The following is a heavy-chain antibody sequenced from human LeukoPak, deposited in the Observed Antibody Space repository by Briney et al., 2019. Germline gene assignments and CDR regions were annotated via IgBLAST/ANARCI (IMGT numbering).Heavy chain of an antibody. CDR1: GFIFSRYW. CDR3: ASRGGSAQPPPADY. CDR2: INQDGSET. Sequence: EGSLRLSCAASGFIFSRYWMSWVRQAPGKGLEWVAHINQDGSETYYVDSVKGRFTIFRDNAKNSLYLQMNNLRAEDTAVYYCASRGGSAQPPPADYWGQGTLVTVSS. D-gene: IGHD1-26*01. J-gene: IGHJ4*02. V-gene: IGHV3-7*01.